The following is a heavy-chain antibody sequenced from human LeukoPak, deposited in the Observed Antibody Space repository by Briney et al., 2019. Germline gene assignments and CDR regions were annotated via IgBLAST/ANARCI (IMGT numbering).Heavy chain of an antibody. CDR2: ISSSSSYI. Sequence: GESLRLSCAASGFSFNNYAMNWVRQAPGKGLEWVSSISSSSSYIYYADSVKGRFTISRDNAKNSLYLQMNSLRAEDTAVYYCARADYGSGSPPFDIWGQGTMVTVSS. V-gene: IGHV3-21*01. CDR3: ARADYGSGSPPFDI. CDR1: GFSFNNYA. D-gene: IGHD3-10*01. J-gene: IGHJ3*02.